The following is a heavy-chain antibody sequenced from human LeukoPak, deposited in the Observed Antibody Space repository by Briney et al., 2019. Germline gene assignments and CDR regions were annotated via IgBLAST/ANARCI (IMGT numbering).Heavy chain of an antibody. CDR2: INHSGST. V-gene: IGHV4-34*01. Sequence: SETLSLTCAVYGESFSGSYWVWIRQPPGKGLDWIGEINHSGSTNYNPSLKSRVTISVDTSKNHFSLRLRSLTAADTAVYYCARDRKYYYHMDVWGKGTTVTVSS. J-gene: IGHJ6*03. CDR3: ARDRKYYYHMDV. CDR1: GESFSGSY.